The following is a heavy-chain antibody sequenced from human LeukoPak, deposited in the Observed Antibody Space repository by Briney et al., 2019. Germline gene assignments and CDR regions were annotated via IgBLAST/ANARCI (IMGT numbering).Heavy chain of an antibody. D-gene: IGHD6-19*01. V-gene: IGHV3-9*01. CDR1: GFTFDNYA. CDR3: AKVRGTYSSGYFFDY. J-gene: IGHJ4*02. CDR2: ISWNSGYI. Sequence: GRSLRLSCAASGFTFDNYAMHWVRQAPGKGLEWLSIISWNSGYIGYADSVKGRFTISRDNARKSLDLQMNSLRAEDTAFYYCAKVRGTYSSGYFFDYWGQGTLVTVSS.